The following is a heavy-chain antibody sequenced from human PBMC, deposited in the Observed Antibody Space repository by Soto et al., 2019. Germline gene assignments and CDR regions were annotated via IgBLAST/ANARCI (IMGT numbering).Heavy chain of an antibody. CDR2: IVPIFGTT. Sequence: QVHLVQSGAEVRKPGSSVKVSCKASGGSFTNYAINWVRQAPGQGLEWMGGIVPIFGTTNYAQQFQGRVTITADESTSRAHLELSSLTSQDTAVYYWARDSGRDSSGYLDYWGQGTLVTVSS. D-gene: IGHD3-22*01. CDR1: GGSFTNYA. CDR3: ARDSGRDSSGYLDY. V-gene: IGHV1-69*12. J-gene: IGHJ4*02.